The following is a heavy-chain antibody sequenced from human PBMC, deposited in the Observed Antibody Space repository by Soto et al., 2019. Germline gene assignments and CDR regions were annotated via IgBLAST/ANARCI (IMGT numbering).Heavy chain of an antibody. CDR1: GFTFNNYW. CDR2: RQENGNDK. D-gene: IGHD2-8*02. Sequence: EVQLVESGGRLVKPGGSLTLSCVASGFTFNNYWMNWVRQARGKGLEWVANRQENGNDKNYVDSVKGRFTISRDNAENALFLQSNSLRIEDTVVYYCVVCHDFLLPVCRRDIVYYYAMDVWGQGSTVPVSS. V-gene: IGHV3-7*03. CDR3: VVCHDFLLPVCRRDIVYYYAMDV. J-gene: IGHJ6*02.